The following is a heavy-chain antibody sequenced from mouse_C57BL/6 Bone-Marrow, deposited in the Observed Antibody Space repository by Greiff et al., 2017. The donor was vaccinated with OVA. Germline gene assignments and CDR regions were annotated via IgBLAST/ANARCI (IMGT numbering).Heavy chain of an antibody. CDR1: GYTFTSYG. D-gene: IGHD1-1*01. CDR2: IYPRSGNT. V-gene: IGHV1-81*01. CDR3: ARRSSWYFDV. Sequence: VQLQESGAELARPGASVKLSCKASGYTFTSYGISWVKQRTGQGLEWIGEIYPRSGNTYYNEKFKGKATLTADKSSSTAYMELRSLTSEDSAVYFCARRSSWYFDVWGTGTTVTVSS. J-gene: IGHJ1*03.